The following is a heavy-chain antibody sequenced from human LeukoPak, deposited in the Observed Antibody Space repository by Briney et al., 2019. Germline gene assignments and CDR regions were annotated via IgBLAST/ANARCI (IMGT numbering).Heavy chain of an antibody. Sequence: GGSLRLSCAASGFTFSNAWMSWVRQAPGKGLEWVGRIKSKTDGGTTDYAAPVKGRFTISRDDSKNTLYLQMNSLKTEDTAVYYCTTDSSGWYWYYYGMDVWGQGTTVTVSS. J-gene: IGHJ6*02. CDR1: GFTFSNAW. D-gene: IGHD6-19*01. V-gene: IGHV3-15*01. CDR2: IKSKTDGGTT. CDR3: TTDSSGWYWYYYGMDV.